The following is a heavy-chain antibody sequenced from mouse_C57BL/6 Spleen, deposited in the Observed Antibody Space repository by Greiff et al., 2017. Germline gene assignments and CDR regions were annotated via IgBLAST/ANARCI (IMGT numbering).Heavy chain of an antibody. CDR1: GFSLTSYG. J-gene: IGHJ3*01. CDR2: IWSGGST. D-gene: IGHD1-1*01. Sequence: VQLVESGPGLVQPSQSLSITCTVSGFSLTSYGVHWVRQSPGKGLEWLGVIWSGGSTDYNAAFISRLSISKDNSKSQVFFKMNSLQADDTAIYYCARGTYYGSSYPAYWGQGTLVTVSA. CDR3: ARGTYYGSSYPAY. V-gene: IGHV2-2*01.